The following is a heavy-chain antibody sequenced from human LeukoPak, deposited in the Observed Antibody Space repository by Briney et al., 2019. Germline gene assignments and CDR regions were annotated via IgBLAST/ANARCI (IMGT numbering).Heavy chain of an antibody. CDR1: GGSFSGYY. V-gene: IGHV4-34*01. CDR2: INHSRST. Sequence: SSETLSLTCAVYGGSFSGYYWSWIRQPPGKGLEWIGEINHSRSTNYNPSLKSRVTISVDTSKNQLSLKLRSVTAADTAVYYCARASLDYWGQGTLVTVSS. CDR3: ARASLDY. J-gene: IGHJ4*02.